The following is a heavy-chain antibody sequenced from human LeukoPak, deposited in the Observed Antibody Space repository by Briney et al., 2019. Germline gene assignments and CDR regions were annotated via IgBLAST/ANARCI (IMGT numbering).Heavy chain of an antibody. CDR3: ARGPSGYHNT. CDR1: GFTLSSYW. CDR2: IRYDGSNK. D-gene: IGHD5-12*01. J-gene: IGHJ4*02. Sequence: GGSLRLSCAASGFTLSSYWMSWVRQAPGKGLEWVAFIRYDGSNKYYADSVKGRFTISRDNSKNTLYLQMNSLRAEDTAVYYCARGPSGYHNTGGQGTLVTVSS. V-gene: IGHV3-30*02.